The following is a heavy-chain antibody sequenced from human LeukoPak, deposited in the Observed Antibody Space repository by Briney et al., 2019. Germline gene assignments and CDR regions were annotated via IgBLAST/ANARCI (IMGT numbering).Heavy chain of an antibody. CDR2: ISSSSSTI. D-gene: IGHD3-22*01. V-gene: IGHV3-48*02. CDR3: ARPYYYDSSGYYTPDHDAFDI. CDR1: GFTFSSYI. J-gene: IGHJ3*02. Sequence: PGGSLRLSCAASGFTFSSYILNWVRQAPGKGLECISFISSSSSTIYYADSVKGRFTISRDNAKNSLYLQMNSLRDEDTAVYYCARPYYYDSSGYYTPDHDAFDIWGQGTMVTVSS.